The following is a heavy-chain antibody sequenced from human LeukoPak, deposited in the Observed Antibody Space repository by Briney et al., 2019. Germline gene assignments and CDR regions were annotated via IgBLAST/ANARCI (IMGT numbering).Heavy chain of an antibody. V-gene: IGHV4-34*01. CDR1: GGSFSGYY. J-gene: IGHJ4*02. CDR2: INHSGST. D-gene: IGHD3-10*01. Sequence: SETLSLTCAVYGGSFSGYYWSWIRQPPGKGLEWIGEINHSGSTNYNPSLKSRVTISVDTSKNQFSLKLSSVTAADTAVYYCARGWRDYLFDYWGQGTLVTVSS. CDR3: ARGWRDYLFDY.